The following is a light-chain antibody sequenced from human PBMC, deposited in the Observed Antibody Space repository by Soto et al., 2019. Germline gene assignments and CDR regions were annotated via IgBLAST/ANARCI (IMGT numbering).Light chain of an antibody. CDR1: QSVSSN. V-gene: IGKV3-15*01. J-gene: IGKJ1*01. CDR2: GAS. Sequence: EIVMTQSPATLSVSPGERATLSCRASQSVSSNLAWYQQKPGQAPRLLIYGASTRATGIPARFSGSGSGTEFTPTISSLQSEDFAVSYCQQYNNWPQWTFGQGTKVEIK. CDR3: QQYNNWPQWT.